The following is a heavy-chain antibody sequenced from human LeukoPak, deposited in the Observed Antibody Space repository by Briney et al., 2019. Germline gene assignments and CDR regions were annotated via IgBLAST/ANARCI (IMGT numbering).Heavy chain of an antibody. Sequence: SETLSLTCTVSNGPINTYQWSWIRQPPGKGLEWIGYIYKSGGTNYNPSLKSRVTISVDTSKNQFSLKLRSVTAADTAVYCARDPSGSFFNWFDPWGQGTLVTVSS. CDR1: NGPINTYQ. V-gene: IGHV4-59*01. CDR3: ARDPSGSFFNWFDP. D-gene: IGHD1-26*01. CDR2: IYKSGGT. J-gene: IGHJ5*02.